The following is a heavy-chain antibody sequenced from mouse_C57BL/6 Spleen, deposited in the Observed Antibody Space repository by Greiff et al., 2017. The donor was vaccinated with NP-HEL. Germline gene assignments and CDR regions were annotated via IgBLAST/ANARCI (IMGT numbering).Heavy chain of an antibody. CDR1: GFTFSSYA. CDR2: ISDGGSYT. D-gene: IGHD2-3*01. V-gene: IGHV5-4*01. Sequence: EVKLVESGGGLVKPGGSLKLSCAASGFTFSSYAMSWVRQTPEKRLEWVATISDGGSYTYYPDNVTGRFTISRDNSKNNLYLQMSHLKSEDTAMYYCARERDGYFAYWGQGTLVTVSA. CDR3: ARERDGYFAY. J-gene: IGHJ3*01.